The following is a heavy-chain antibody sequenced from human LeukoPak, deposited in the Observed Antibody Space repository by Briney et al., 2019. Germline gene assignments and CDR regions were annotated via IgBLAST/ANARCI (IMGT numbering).Heavy chain of an antibody. Sequence: PWETLSLTCTVSGGSISSGDYYWSWIRQPPGKGLKWIGYIYYSGSTYYNPSLKSRVTISVDTSKNQFSLKLSSVTAADTAVYYCARKTDDAFDIWGQGTMVTVSS. CDR3: ARKTDDAFDI. CDR1: GGSISSGDYY. J-gene: IGHJ3*02. V-gene: IGHV4-30-4*08. CDR2: IYYSGST.